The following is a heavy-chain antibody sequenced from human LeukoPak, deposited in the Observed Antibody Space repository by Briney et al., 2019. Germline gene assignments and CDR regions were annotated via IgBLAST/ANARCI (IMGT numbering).Heavy chain of an antibody. CDR3: ARGTITTVTDS. V-gene: IGHV4-4*02. J-gene: IGHJ4*02. D-gene: IGHD4-17*01. CDR1: GGSISNSNW. Sequence: SETLSLTCAISGGSISNSNWWTWVRQPPGKGLEWVGEIYLRGNTNYNPSLESRVTISVDESKTHFSLRLESVTAADTAVYYCARGTITTVTDSWGPGTLVTVSS. CDR2: IYLRGNT.